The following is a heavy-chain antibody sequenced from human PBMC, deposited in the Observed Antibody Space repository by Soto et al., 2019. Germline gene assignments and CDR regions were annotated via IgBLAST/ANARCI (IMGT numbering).Heavy chain of an antibody. CDR1: GFTFSSYA. V-gene: IGHV3-23*01. CDR2: ISGSGGST. J-gene: IGHJ4*02. CDR3: AKAYSSGWYGGGCY. D-gene: IGHD6-13*01. Sequence: EVQLLESGGGLVQPGGSLRLSCAASGFTFSSYAMSWVRQAPGKGLEWVSAISGSGGSTYYAASVKGRFTISRDNSRDTPYLQMNSLSAEDTAVYYCAKAYSSGWYGGGCYWGQGTLVTVSS.